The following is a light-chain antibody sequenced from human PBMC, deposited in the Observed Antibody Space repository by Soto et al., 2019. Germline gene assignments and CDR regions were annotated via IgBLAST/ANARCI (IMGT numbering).Light chain of an antibody. Sequence: QSALSQPASVSGSPGQSITISCTGTSSDVGGYNYVSWHQQHPGKVPKLMIYDVSYRPSGVSNRFSGSKSGNTASLTISGLQAEDEADYYCSSYTTNSTYVFGTGTKLTVL. V-gene: IGLV2-14*01. CDR2: DVS. CDR1: SSDVGGYNY. J-gene: IGLJ1*01. CDR3: SSYTTNSTYV.